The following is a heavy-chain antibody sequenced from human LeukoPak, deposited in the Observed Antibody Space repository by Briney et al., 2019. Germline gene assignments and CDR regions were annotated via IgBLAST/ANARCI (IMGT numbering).Heavy chain of an antibody. Sequence: GASVKVSCKDSGYTFTGYYMHWVRQAPGRGLEWMGRINPNSGGTNYAQKFQGRVTITRDTSISTAYMELSRLRSDDTAVYYCARDLAAAGPGRGHYWGQGTLVTVSS. J-gene: IGHJ4*02. V-gene: IGHV1-2*06. D-gene: IGHD6-13*01. CDR2: INPNSGGT. CDR1: GYTFTGYY. CDR3: ARDLAAAGPGRGHY.